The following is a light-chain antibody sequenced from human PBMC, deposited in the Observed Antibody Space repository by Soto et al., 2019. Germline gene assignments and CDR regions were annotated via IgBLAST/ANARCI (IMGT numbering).Light chain of an antibody. J-gene: IGKJ1*01. CDR2: KAS. V-gene: IGKV1-5*03. CDR3: RQYNNYSWT. CDR1: QSISSW. Sequence: DIQMTQSPSTLTASVGDSVTITCRASQSISSWLAWYQQKPGKAPKLLIYKASSLESGVPSRFSGSGSGTEFTLTISSLQPDDFATYYCRQYNNYSWTFGQGTKVDIK.